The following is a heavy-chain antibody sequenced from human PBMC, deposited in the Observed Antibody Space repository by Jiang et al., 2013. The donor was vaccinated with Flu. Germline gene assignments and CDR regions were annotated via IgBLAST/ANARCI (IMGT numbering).Heavy chain of an antibody. CDR1: GYSFTNFW. CDR2: IYPGDSDA. CDR3: ARRGMTAIDY. J-gene: IGHJ4*02. V-gene: IGHV5-51*03. D-gene: IGHD1-14*01. Sequence: GAEVKKPGESLRISCKGSGYSFTNFWIAWVRQMPGKGLEWMGIIYPGDSDARYSPSFQGQVTMSADKSISTAYLQWSSLKASDTAMYYCARRGMTAIDYWGQGTLVTVSS.